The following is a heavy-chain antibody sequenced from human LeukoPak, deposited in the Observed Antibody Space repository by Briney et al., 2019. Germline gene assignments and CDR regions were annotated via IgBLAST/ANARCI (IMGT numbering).Heavy chain of an antibody. CDR3: ATESSGRYYYGMDV. V-gene: IGHV1-24*01. CDR2: FDPEDGET. CDR1: GYTLTELS. Sequence: GASVKVSCKVSGYTLTELSMHWVRQAPGKGLEWMGGFDPEDGETVYAQKFQGRVTMTEDTSTDTAYMELCSLRSEDTAVYYCATESSGRYYYGMDVWGQGTTVTVSS. D-gene: IGHD1-14*01. J-gene: IGHJ6*02.